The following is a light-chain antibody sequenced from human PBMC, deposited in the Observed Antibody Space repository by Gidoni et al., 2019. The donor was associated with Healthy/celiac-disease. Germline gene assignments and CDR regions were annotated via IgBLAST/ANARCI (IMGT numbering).Light chain of an antibody. CDR2: GAS. CDR1: QSVSSSY. Sequence: EIVLTPSPVTLSLSPGESATLSCRASQSVSSSYLAWYQQKPGQAPRLLIYGASSRATGIPDRFSGSGSGTDCTLTISRLEPEDCAVYYCQQYGSSPPGFTFXPXTKVDIK. CDR3: QQYGSSPPGFT. V-gene: IGKV3-20*01. J-gene: IGKJ3*01.